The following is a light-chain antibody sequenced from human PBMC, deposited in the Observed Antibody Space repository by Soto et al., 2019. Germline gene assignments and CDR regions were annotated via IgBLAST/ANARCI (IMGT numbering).Light chain of an antibody. J-gene: IGKJ4*01. CDR1: QSVSSY. CDR3: QQRSNWPPGLT. Sequence: EIVLRQSPATLSLSPGERATLSCRASQSVSSYLAWYQQKPGQAPRLLIYDASNRATGIPARFSGSGSGTIFSLTISSLEPEDFAVYYCQQRSNWPPGLTFGGGTKVDIK. CDR2: DAS. V-gene: IGKV3-11*01.